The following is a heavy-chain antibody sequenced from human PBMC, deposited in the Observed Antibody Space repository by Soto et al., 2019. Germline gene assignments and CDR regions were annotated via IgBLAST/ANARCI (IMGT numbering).Heavy chain of an antibody. J-gene: IGHJ5*02. V-gene: IGHV4-4*02. CDR2: IYHSGST. Sequence: SETLSLTCAFSSGSISSSNWWIWVRQPPGKGLEWTGEIYHSGSTNYNPSLKSRVTISVDKSKNQFSLKLSSVTAADTAVYYCARTGTDSSGWYGRGYWFDPWGQGTLVTVSS. CDR1: SGSISSSNW. CDR3: ARTGTDSSGWYGRGYWFDP. D-gene: IGHD6-19*01.